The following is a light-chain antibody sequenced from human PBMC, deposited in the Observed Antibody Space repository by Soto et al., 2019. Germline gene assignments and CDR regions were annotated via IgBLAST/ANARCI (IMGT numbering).Light chain of an antibody. CDR1: QSVSSY. CDR2: DAS. V-gene: IGKV3-11*01. CDR3: QQRSNWPSFT. J-gene: IGKJ3*01. Sequence: IVLTQSPATLSLSPGERATLSCRASQSVSSYLAWYQQKPGQAPRLLIYDASNRATGIPARFSGSGSGTDFTLTISSLEPEDIAVYYCQQRSNWPSFTFGPGTKVDLK.